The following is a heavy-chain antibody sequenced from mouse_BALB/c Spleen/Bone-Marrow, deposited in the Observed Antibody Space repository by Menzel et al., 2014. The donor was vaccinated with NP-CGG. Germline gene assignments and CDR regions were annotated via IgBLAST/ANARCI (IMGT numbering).Heavy chain of an antibody. CDR1: GYTFTSYW. Sequence: GSELVRPGTSVKLSCKASGYTFTSYWMHWVKQRPGQGLEWIGNIYPFSGSSNYDEKFKSKATLTVDTSSSTAYMQLSSLTSEGSAVYYCTRSPITTVVAETMDCWGQGTSVTVSS. CDR2: IYPFSGSS. D-gene: IGHD1-1*01. V-gene: IGHV1S22*01. CDR3: TRSPITTVVAETMDC. J-gene: IGHJ4*01.